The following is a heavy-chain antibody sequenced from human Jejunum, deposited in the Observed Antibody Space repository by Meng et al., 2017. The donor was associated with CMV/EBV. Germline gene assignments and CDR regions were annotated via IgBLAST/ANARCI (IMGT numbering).Heavy chain of an antibody. CDR1: GYSFTPYG. J-gene: IGHJ4*02. D-gene: IGHD3-22*01. V-gene: IGHV5-51*01. CDR2: IYPGDSDT. CDR3: ASSYYLSGVFDN. Sequence: SGYSFTPYGIGWVRQMPGKGPEWMGSIYPGDSDTRYSPSFQGQVSISADRSITTAYLQWSSLKASDTAMYYCASSYYLSGVFDNWGQGTLVTVSS.